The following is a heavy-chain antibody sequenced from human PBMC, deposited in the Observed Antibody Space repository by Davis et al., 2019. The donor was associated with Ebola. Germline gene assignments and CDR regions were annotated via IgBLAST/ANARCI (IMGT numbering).Heavy chain of an antibody. V-gene: IGHV3-30*02. D-gene: IGHD2-21*02. CDR2: VRSHGSDD. CDR1: KFTFSGYA. CDR3: AKDLRGGGDCYGGCYYFDY. J-gene: IGHJ4*02. Sequence: GGSLRLSCAASKFTFSGYAMHWVRQAPGRGLEWVAFVRSHGSDDHYADSVKGRFTISRDNSKNTLYLQMNSLRAEDTAVYYCAKDLRGGGDCYGGCYYFDYWGQGTLVTVSS.